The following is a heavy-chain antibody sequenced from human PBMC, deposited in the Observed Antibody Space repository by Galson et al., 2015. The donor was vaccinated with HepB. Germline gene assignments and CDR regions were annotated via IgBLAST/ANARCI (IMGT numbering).Heavy chain of an antibody. CDR1: GFTFSSYW. V-gene: IGHV3-7*01. CDR2: IRQDGSER. J-gene: IGHJ4*02. Sequence: CAASGFTFSSYWMSWVRQAPGKGRGWVANIRQDGSERYYVDSVKGRFTISRDNAKKSLYLEMNSLRAEDTAVYYCARDWAGYCGGDCYGYWGQGTLVTVSS. D-gene: IGHD2-21*02. CDR3: ARDWAGYCGGDCYGY.